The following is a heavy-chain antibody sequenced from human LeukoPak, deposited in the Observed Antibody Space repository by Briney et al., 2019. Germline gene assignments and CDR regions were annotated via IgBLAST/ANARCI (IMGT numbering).Heavy chain of an antibody. D-gene: IGHD3-16*02. V-gene: IGHV3-21*01. J-gene: IGHJ4*02. CDR2: ITRSSTYI. CDR3: ARELRLGELSYGLDY. Sequence: GGSLRLSCAASGFTFSTYNMNWVRQAPGKGLEWVSSITRSSTYIYYADSVKGRFTISRDNAKNSLYLQMNSLRDEDTAVYYCARELRLGELSYGLDYWGQGTLVTVSS. CDR1: GFTFSTYN.